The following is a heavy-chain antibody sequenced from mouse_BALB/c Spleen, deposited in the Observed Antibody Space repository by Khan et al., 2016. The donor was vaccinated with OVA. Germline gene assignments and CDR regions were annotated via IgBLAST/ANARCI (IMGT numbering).Heavy chain of an antibody. D-gene: IGHD2-14*01. CDR1: GYTFTTYT. V-gene: IGHV1-4*01. CDR3: AREGAYYRSDGWFAY. CDR2: IIPSSDYT. J-gene: IGHJ3*01. Sequence: QLKESGAELARPGASVKMSCKASGYTFTTYTIHWVKQRPGQGLEWIGYIIPSSDYTNYNQKFKDKATLTADKSSNTAYMQLSSLTSEDSAVYYCAREGAYYRSDGWFAYWGQGTLVTVSA.